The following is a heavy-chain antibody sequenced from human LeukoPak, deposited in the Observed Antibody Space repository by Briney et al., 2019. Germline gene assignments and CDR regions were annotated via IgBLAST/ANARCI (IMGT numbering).Heavy chain of an antibody. J-gene: IGHJ5*02. CDR1: GGSFSSYT. V-gene: IGHV1-69*04. CDR3: ARDQIDFWSGQGDP. D-gene: IGHD3-3*01. CDR2: IIPILGIA. Sequence: SVKVSCKASGGSFSSYTISWVRQAPAQGLEWMGRIIPILGIANYAQKFQGRVTITADKATSTAYMELSSLRSEDTAVYYCARDQIDFWSGQGDPWGQGTLVTVSS.